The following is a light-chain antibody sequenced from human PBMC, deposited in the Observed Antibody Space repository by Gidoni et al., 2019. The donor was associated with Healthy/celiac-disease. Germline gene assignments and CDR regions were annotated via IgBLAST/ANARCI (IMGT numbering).Light chain of an antibody. J-gene: IGKJ2*01. V-gene: IGKV3-20*01. CDR1: QSVSRSY. Sequence: DIVLTQSPGTLSLSPGERATLSCRASQSVSRSYFAWYQQKPGQAPRLLIYGASSRATGIPDRFSGSGSGTDFTLTISRLEPEDFAVYYCQQYGSSPPYTFGQGTKLEIK. CDR3: QQYGSSPPYT. CDR2: GAS.